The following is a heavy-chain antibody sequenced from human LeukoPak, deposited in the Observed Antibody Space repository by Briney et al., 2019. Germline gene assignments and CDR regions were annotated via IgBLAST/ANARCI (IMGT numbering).Heavy chain of an antibody. CDR2: INSDGSTT. V-gene: IGHV3-74*01. Sequence: GGSLRLSCAASGFTLSSYWMNWLRQGPGKGLVWVSRINSDGSTTSYADSVKGRFTISRDNAKNSLYLQMNSLRAEDTALYYCARDLGYCSRTSCYEVFDSWGQGTLVTVSS. J-gene: IGHJ4*02. D-gene: IGHD2-2*01. CDR1: GFTLSSYW. CDR3: ARDLGYCSRTSCYEVFDS.